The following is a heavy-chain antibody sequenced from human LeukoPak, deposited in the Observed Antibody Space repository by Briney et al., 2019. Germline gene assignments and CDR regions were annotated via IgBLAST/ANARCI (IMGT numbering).Heavy chain of an antibody. CDR3: ARGREVRGVRVRYFDY. Sequence: GGSLRLSCAASGFTFSSYSMNWVRQAPGKGLDWVSSISSSSSYLYYADSVKGRFTISRDNAKNSLYLQMNSLRAEDTAVYYCARGREVRGVRVRYFDYWGQGTLVTVSS. J-gene: IGHJ4*02. D-gene: IGHD3-10*01. CDR1: GFTFSSYS. CDR2: ISSSSSYL. V-gene: IGHV3-21*01.